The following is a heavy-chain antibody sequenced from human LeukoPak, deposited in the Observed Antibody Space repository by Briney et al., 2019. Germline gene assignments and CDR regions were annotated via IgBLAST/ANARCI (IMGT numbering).Heavy chain of an antibody. Sequence: GGSLRLPCAASGFTFSSYWMSWVRQAPGKGLEWVANIKQDGSEKYYVDSVKGRFTISRDNAKNSLYLQMNSLRAEDTAVYYCARDCSSTSCYRGGFDPWGQGTLVTVSP. CDR1: GFTFSSYW. V-gene: IGHV3-7*01. CDR3: ARDCSSTSCYRGGFDP. D-gene: IGHD2-2*01. J-gene: IGHJ5*02. CDR2: IKQDGSEK.